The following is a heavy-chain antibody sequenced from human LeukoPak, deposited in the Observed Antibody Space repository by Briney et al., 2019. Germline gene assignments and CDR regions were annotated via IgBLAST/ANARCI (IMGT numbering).Heavy chain of an antibody. Sequence: SETLSLTCTVSGGSISSSRYDWAWIRQPPGKGLECIASIDHSGSTNYNPSLKSRVTTSVDTSKNQFSLKLSSVTAADTAVYYCARSRLEWFASDAFDIWGQGTMVAVSS. CDR3: ARSRLEWFASDAFDI. CDR1: GGSISSSRYD. J-gene: IGHJ3*02. V-gene: IGHV4-39*01. CDR2: IDHSGST. D-gene: IGHD3-3*01.